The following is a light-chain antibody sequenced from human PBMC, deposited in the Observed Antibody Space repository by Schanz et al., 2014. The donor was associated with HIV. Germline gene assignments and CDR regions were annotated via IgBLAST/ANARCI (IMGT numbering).Light chain of an antibody. CDR3: SSYTSSSTYVL. V-gene: IGLV2-14*02. CDR1: RNDVGTYNL. Sequence: QSALTQPASVSGSPGQSITISCTGTRNDVGTYNLVSWYQQHPGKAPKLMIYDVSNRPSGVSNRFSGSKSGNTASLTISGLQAEDEADYFCSSYTSSSTYVLFGGGTKLTVL. J-gene: IGLJ2*01. CDR2: DVS.